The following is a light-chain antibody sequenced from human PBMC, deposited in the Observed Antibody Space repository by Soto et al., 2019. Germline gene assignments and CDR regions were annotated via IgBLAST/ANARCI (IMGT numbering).Light chain of an antibody. CDR2: KAS. CDR1: QXISSW. CDR3: QQYNSPPWT. Sequence: DIQMTQSPSTLXAXVXDXXTXXXRXSQXISSWLAWYQQKPGKAPKFLIHKASSLESGVPSRFSGSGSGTEFTLTISSLQTDDFATYFCQQYNSPPWTFGQGTKVEIK. V-gene: IGKV1-5*03. J-gene: IGKJ1*01.